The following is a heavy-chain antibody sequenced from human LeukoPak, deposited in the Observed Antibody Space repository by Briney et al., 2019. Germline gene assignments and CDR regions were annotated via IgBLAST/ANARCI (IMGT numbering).Heavy chain of an antibody. V-gene: IGHV4-59*07. J-gene: IGHJ3*02. CDR3: ARHQRGHSDAFDI. CDR1: GGSISSYY. D-gene: IGHD4-23*01. CDR2: IYYSGST. Sequence: PSDTLPLTCTVSGGSISSYYWSWIRQPPGKGLEWIGYIYYSGSTNYNPSLKSRVTISVDTSRNQFSLKVNSVTAADTAVYYCARHQRGHSDAFDIWGQGTMVTVSS.